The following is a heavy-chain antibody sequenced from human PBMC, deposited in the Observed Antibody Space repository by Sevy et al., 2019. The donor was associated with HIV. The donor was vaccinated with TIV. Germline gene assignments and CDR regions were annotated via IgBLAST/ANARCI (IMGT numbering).Heavy chain of an antibody. CDR1: GFPLSNYA. J-gene: IGHJ6*02. V-gene: IGHV3-23*01. Sequence: GGSLRLSCTASGFPLSNYAMSWIRQAPGKGLEWVSTLIGGGSSTYYADSVTGRFTISRDNSKNTLYLQRNSMRADDTAIYYCAKRRVQSGLTGGGANYGWDVCGHGTTVTVSS. D-gene: IGHD3-9*01. CDR2: LIGGGSST. CDR3: AKRRVQSGLTGGGANYGWDV.